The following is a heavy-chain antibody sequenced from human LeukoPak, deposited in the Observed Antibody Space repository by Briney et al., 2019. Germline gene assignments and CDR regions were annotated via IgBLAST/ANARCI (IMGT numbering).Heavy chain of an antibody. Sequence: SETLSLTCTVSGGSISSYYWSWIRQPPRKGLEWIGYIYYSGSTNYNPSLKSRVTISVDTSKNQFSLKLSSVTAADTAVYYCARVPATRYYFDYWGQGTLVTVSS. CDR2: IYYSGST. J-gene: IGHJ4*02. D-gene: IGHD2-15*01. V-gene: IGHV4-59*01. CDR3: ARVPATRYYFDY. CDR1: GGSISSYY.